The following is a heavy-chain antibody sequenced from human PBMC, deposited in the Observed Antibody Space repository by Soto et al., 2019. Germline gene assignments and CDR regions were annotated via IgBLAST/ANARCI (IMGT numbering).Heavy chain of an antibody. CDR1: GFTFNTYG. J-gene: IGHJ6*02. CDR3: ARGDCTGAYCYSWPFNDGVDV. CDR2: IWYDGSNK. Sequence: QVQLVESGGGVVQPGGSLRLSCTTSGFTFNTYGMYWVRQAPGKGLEWVAIIWYDGSNKYYGDPVKGRFTISRDNSKNTLYLQMNSLRAEDTALYYCARGDCTGAYCYSWPFNDGVDVWGQGTTVTVSS. V-gene: IGHV3-33*08. D-gene: IGHD2-15*01.